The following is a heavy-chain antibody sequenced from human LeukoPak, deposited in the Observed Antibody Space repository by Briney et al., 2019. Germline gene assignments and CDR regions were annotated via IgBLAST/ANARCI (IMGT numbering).Heavy chain of an antibody. CDR3: ARDTGSMAARYFDF. CDR2: IYSGGST. V-gene: IGHV3-53*01. Sequence: GGSLRLSCAASAFTVSRNYMSWVRQAPGKGLEWVSVIYSGGSTYYADSVKGRFTISRDNSKNTLYLQMNSLRAEDTAVYYCARDTGSMAARYFDFWGQGTLVTVFS. D-gene: IGHD2-8*02. J-gene: IGHJ4*02. CDR1: AFTVSRNY.